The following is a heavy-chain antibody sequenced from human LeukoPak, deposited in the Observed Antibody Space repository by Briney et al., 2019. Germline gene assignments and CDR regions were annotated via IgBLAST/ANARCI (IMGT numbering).Heavy chain of an antibody. CDR3: ARGGTYCPDY. D-gene: IGHD1-26*01. CDR2: ISSGGSPI. CDR1: GFTFSRYN. J-gene: IGHJ4*02. V-gene: IGHV3-48*02. Sequence: GGSLRLSCAASGFTFSRYNMNWVRQAPGKGLEWVSYISSGGSPIFYADSVKGRFTISRDNAKNSLYLQMNSLRDEDTAVYYCARGGTYCPDYWGQGTLVTVSS.